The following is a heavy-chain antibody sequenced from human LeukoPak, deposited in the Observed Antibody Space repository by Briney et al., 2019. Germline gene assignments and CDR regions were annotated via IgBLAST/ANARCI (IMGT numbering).Heavy chain of an antibody. CDR1: GFTFDDYA. Sequence: GGSLRLSCAASGFTFDDYAMHWVRQAPGEGLEWVSGISGSGGSTYYADSVKGRFTISRDNSKNTLYLQMNSLRAEDTAVYYCAKDSHIVATIPDYWGQGTLVTVSS. V-gene: IGHV3-23*01. D-gene: IGHD5-12*01. J-gene: IGHJ4*02. CDR2: ISGSGGST. CDR3: AKDSHIVATIPDY.